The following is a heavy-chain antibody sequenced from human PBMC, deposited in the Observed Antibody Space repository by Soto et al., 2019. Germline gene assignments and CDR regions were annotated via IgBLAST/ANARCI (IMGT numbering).Heavy chain of an antibody. J-gene: IGHJ4*02. V-gene: IGHV3-7*01. Sequence: PGGSLRLSCVTSGFIFSKSWMTWVRQAPGKGPEWVANIKEDGTKTFYVDSVKGRFIISRDNARTSVYLQMNTLRAEDTAVYYCAKGGRIDTEYQYFDSWGQGPLVTVSS. CDR2: IKEDGTKT. CDR3: AKGGRIDTEYQYFDS. CDR1: GFIFSKSW. D-gene: IGHD2-2*01.